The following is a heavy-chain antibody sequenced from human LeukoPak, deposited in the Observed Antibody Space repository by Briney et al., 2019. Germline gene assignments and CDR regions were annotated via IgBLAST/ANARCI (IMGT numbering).Heavy chain of an antibody. J-gene: IGHJ3*02. V-gene: IGHV1-2*02. D-gene: IGHD3-9*01. Sequence: DASVKVSCKASGYTFTGYYMHWVRQAPGQGLEWMGWINPNSGGTNYAQKFQGRVTMTRDTSISTAYMELSRLRSDDTAVYYCARDQSFDWLLEGFAFDIWGQGTMVTVSS. CDR2: INPNSGGT. CDR3: ARDQSFDWLLEGFAFDI. CDR1: GYTFTGYY.